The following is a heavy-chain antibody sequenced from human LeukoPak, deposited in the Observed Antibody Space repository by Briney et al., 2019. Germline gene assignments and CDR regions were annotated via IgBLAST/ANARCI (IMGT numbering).Heavy chain of an antibody. D-gene: IGHD4-17*01. J-gene: IGHJ3*02. CDR1: GDSFSSHY. Sequence: SETLSLTCAVSGDSFSSHYWTWIRQPPGKGLEWIGYISYIGSTNYNPSLKSRVTISVDTSKSQFSLKLSSVTAADTAVYYCARDLVTVTKGFDIWGQGTMVSVSS. CDR2: ISYIGST. CDR3: ARDLVTVTKGFDI. V-gene: IGHV4-59*11.